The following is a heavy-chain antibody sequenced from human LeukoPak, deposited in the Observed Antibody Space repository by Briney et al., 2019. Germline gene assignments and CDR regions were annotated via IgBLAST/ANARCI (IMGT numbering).Heavy chain of an antibody. J-gene: IGHJ3*02. CDR3: AKGIQLWFSDAFDI. Sequence: PGGSLRLSCAASGFTFSSYGMHWVRQAPGKGLEWVAVISYDGSNKYYADSVKGRFTISRDNSKNTLYLQMNSLRAEDTAVYYCAKGIQLWFSDAFDIWGQGTMVTVSS. V-gene: IGHV3-30*18. CDR2: ISYDGSNK. CDR1: GFTFSSYG. D-gene: IGHD5-18*01.